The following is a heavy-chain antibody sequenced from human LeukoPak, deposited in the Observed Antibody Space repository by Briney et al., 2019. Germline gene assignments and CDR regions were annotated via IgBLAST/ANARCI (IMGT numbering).Heavy chain of an antibody. CDR1: GGSFSAYI. CDR3: ARLAKCGSTCRGKYWYFDL. D-gene: IGHD2-21*01. CDR2: ISPSGST. V-gene: IGHV4-34*01. J-gene: IGHJ2*01. Sequence: PSETLSLTCAVYGGSFSAYIWGWIRQPPGKGLKCIGEISPSGSTTYSPSLRSRVTTSLDTAKNQFSLQLHSVTAADTAVYYCARLAKCGSTCRGKYWYFDLWGRGTLVTVSS.